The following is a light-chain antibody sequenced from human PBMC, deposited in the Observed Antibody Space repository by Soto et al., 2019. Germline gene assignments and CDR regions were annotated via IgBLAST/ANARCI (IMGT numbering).Light chain of an antibody. Sequence: EIVLTQSPATLSFSPGERATLSCRASPSVTNYLAWYQQKPGQAPRLLIYGASTRATGIPARFSGSGPGTEFTLTISSLQSEDFAVYYCQQYNNWPRTFGQGTKVDIK. CDR2: GAS. V-gene: IGKV3-15*01. CDR3: QQYNNWPRT. CDR1: PSVTNY. J-gene: IGKJ1*01.